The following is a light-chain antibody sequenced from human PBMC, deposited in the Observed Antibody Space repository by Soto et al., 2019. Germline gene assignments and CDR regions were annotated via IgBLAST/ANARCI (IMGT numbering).Light chain of an antibody. J-gene: IGKJ3*01. V-gene: IGKV1-8*01. CDR2: AAT. Sequence: AIRMTQSPSSLSASTGDRVTITCRASQGISSYLAWYQQKPGKAPKLLIYAATTVQSGVPSRFSGSGSGTDITLTISCLQSEDFVTYYCQQYYSYPETFGPGTKVDIK. CDR3: QQYYSYPET. CDR1: QGISSY.